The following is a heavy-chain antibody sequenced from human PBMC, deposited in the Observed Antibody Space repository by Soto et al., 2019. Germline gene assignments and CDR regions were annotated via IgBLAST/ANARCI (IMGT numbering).Heavy chain of an antibody. J-gene: IGHJ6*02. Sequence: SETLSLTCAVSGDSISRGGYSWTWIRQPPGKALEWIGNIYDSGSTSYNPSLKSRVTMSVDTSKNQFSLRLSSVTAADTAVYYCARDGGEIWNNNYYYSGMDVWGQGTTVTVSS. V-gene: IGHV4-30-2*01. CDR1: GDSISRGGYS. CDR3: ARDGGEIWNNNYYYSGMDV. D-gene: IGHD3-16*01. CDR2: IYDSGST.